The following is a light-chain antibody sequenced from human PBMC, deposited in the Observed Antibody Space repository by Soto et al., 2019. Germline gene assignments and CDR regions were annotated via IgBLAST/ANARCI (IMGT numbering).Light chain of an antibody. CDR3: AAWDDSLNGAV. V-gene: IGLV1-44*01. J-gene: IGLJ7*01. CDR2: SNN. CDR1: SSNIGSNT. Sequence: QSVKTQPPSASGTPGQRVTISCSGSSSNIGSNTVNWYQQFPGTAPKLLIYSNNQRPSGVPDRFSGSKSGTSASLAISGLQSEDEADYYCAAWDDSLNGAVFGGGTQLTVL.